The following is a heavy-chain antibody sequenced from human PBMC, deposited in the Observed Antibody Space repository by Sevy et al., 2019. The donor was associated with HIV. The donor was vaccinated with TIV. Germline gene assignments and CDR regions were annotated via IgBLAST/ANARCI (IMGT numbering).Heavy chain of an antibody. CDR2: VSSSSGYI. CDR3: ARGHVVVPGAAPYYYYHMDV. CDR1: GFIFSTYS. J-gene: IGHJ6*03. D-gene: IGHD2-2*01. V-gene: IGHV3-21*01. Sequence: GGSMRLSCAASGFIFSTYSMNWVRQAPGKGLEWVSSVSSSSGYIYYADSVKGRFTISRDNAKNSLYLEMNSLRAEDTAVYFCARGHVVVPGAAPYYYYHMDVWGKGTTVTVSS.